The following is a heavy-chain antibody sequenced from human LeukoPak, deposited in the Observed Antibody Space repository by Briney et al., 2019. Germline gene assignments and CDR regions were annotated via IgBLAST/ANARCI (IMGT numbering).Heavy chain of an antibody. D-gene: IGHD1-26*01. J-gene: IGHJ4*02. CDR3: AREGVGATTGDY. Sequence: ASVEVSCKASGYTFTSYYMHWVRQAPGQGLEWMGIINPSGGSTSYAQKFQGRVTMTRDTSTSTVYMELSSLRSEDTAVYYCAREGVGATTGDYRGQGTLVTVSS. V-gene: IGHV1-46*01. CDR2: INPSGGST. CDR1: GYTFTSYY.